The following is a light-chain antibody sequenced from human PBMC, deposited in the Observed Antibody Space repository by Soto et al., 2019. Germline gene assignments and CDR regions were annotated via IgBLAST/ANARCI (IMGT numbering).Light chain of an antibody. Sequence: QSVLTQPPSASGTPGQRVTISCSGSSSNIGSNTVNWYQQLPGTAPKLLIYSNNQRPSGVPDRFSGSKSGTSASLAISGLQSEDEADYYCAAWDDSLNGVVLGGGTQLTGL. CDR2: SNN. J-gene: IGLJ2*01. CDR1: SSNIGSNT. CDR3: AAWDDSLNGVV. V-gene: IGLV1-44*01.